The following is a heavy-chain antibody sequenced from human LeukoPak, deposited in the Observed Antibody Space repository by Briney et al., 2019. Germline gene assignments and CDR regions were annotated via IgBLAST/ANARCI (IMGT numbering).Heavy chain of an antibody. J-gene: IGHJ6*03. Sequence: GESLKISCKGSGYSFTSYWIGWVRQMPGKGLEWMGIIYPGDSDTRYSPSFQGQVTISADKSISTAYLQWSRLKASDTAMYYCARTAEWELLPRHYYYYYYMDVWGKGTTVTVSS. CDR1: GYSFTSYW. V-gene: IGHV5-51*01. CDR3: ARTAEWELLPRHYYYYYYMDV. D-gene: IGHD1-26*01. CDR2: IYPGDSDT.